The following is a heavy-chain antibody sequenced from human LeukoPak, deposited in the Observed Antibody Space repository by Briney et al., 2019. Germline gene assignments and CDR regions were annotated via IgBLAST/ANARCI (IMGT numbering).Heavy chain of an antibody. V-gene: IGHV3-7*03. CDR1: GFTFSSYW. CDR3: AKGSTSYLLRDWFDP. Sequence: GGSLRLSCAASGFTFSSYWMSWVRQAPGKGLEWVANIKQDGSEKYYVDSVKGRFTISRDNAKNSLYLQMNSLRAEDTAVYYCAKGSTSYLLRDWFDPWGQGTLVTVSS. J-gene: IGHJ5*02. D-gene: IGHD2-2*01. CDR2: IKQDGSEK.